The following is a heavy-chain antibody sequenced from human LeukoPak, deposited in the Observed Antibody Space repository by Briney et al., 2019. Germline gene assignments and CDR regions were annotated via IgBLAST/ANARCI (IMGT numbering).Heavy chain of an antibody. CDR2: ISFHGTDT. V-gene: IGHV3-30*04. J-gene: IGHJ4*02. CDR3: ARDLYRIVVVPHYFDY. Sequence: GGSLRLSCAASGFTFISYAIHWVRQAPGKGLEWVAVISFHGTDTFYADSVKGRFTISRDNSKNTLYLQMNSLRAEDTAVYYCARDLYRIVVVPHYFDYWGQGTLVIVSS. D-gene: IGHD3-22*01. CDR1: GFTFISYA.